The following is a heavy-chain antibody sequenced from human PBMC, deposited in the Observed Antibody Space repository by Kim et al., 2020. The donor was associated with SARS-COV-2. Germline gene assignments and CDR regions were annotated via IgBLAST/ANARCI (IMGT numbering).Heavy chain of an antibody. CDR1: GYTFTSYY. Sequence: ASVKVSCKASGYTFTSYYMHWVRQAPGQGLEWMGIINPSGGSTSYAQKFQGRVTMTRDTSTSTVYMELSSLRSEDTAVYYCARDRYRIAAWYYGMDVWGQGTTVTVSS. D-gene: IGHD6-6*01. V-gene: IGHV1-46*01. CDR3: ARDRYRIAAWYYGMDV. CDR2: INPSGGST. J-gene: IGHJ6*02.